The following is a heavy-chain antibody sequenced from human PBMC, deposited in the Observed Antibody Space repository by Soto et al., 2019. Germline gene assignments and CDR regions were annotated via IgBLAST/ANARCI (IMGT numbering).Heavy chain of an antibody. V-gene: IGHV4-59*01. D-gene: IGHD3-22*01. CDR3: ARGRYYDSSAYSPFDY. J-gene: IGHJ4*02. CDR2: IYYSGST. Sequence: SETLSLTCTVSGASINNYYWSWIRQPPGKGLEWIGYIYYSGSTNYNPSLKSRVTVSIDTSKNQFSLKLISVTAADTAVYYCARGRYYDSSAYSPFDYWGQGTLVTVSS. CDR1: GASINNYY.